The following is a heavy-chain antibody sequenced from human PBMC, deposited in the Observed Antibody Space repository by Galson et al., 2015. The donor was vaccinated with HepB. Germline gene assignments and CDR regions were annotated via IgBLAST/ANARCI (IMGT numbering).Heavy chain of an antibody. D-gene: IGHD3-10*01. CDR1: GFTFSSYA. J-gene: IGHJ4*02. CDR3: AKPLLLWFGELLH. Sequence: SLRLSCAASGFTFSSYAMSWVRQAPGKGLEWVSAISGSGGSTYYADSVKGRFTISRDNSKNTLYLQMNSLRAEDTAVYYCAKPLLLWFGELLHWGQGTLVTVSS. CDR2: ISGSGGST. V-gene: IGHV3-23*01.